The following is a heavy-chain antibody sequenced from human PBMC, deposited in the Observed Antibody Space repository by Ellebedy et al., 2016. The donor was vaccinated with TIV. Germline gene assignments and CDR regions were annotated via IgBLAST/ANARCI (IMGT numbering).Heavy chain of an antibody. CDR1: GFTFSSYG. Sequence: GESLKISCAASGFTFSSYGMHWVRQAPGKGLEWVTFIRYDGSNNYYADSVRGRFTISRDNSKSTLYLQMNSLRPEDTAVYYCAKVSIDKTSGWGLDYWGQGTLVTVSS. CDR2: IRYDGSNN. V-gene: IGHV3-30*02. CDR3: AKVSIDKTSGWGLDY. D-gene: IGHD6-19*01. J-gene: IGHJ4*02.